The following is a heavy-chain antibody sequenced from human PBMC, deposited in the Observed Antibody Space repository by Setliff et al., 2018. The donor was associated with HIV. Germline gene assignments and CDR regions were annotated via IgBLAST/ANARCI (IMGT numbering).Heavy chain of an antibody. V-gene: IGHV4-38-2*02. D-gene: IGHD2-15*01. CDR3: ARDLIGYCSGGSCNTGLDWYFDL. Sequence: SETLSLTCTVSGHSITRGYYWGWIRQPPEKGLEWIGSTYHSGTTYYTPSLKSRAAISADTSNNQVSLKLSSVTAADTAVYYCARDLIGYCSGGSCNTGLDWYFDLWGRGTLVTVSS. J-gene: IGHJ2*01. CDR2: TYHSGTT. CDR1: GHSITRGYY.